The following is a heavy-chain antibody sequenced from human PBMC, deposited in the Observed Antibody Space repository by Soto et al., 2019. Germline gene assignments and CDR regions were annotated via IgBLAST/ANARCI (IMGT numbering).Heavy chain of an antibody. CDR2: ISYDGSNK. V-gene: IGHV3-30*18. J-gene: IGHJ4*02. Sequence: QVQLVESGGGVVQPGRSLRLSCAASGFTFSSYGMHWVRQAPGKGLEWVAVISYDGSNKYYADSVKGRFTISRDNCKNTLYLQMTSLRAEDAAVDYCAKELRGSYGYWGQGTPVIVSS. CDR1: GFTFSSYG. CDR3: AKELRGSYGY. D-gene: IGHD1-26*01.